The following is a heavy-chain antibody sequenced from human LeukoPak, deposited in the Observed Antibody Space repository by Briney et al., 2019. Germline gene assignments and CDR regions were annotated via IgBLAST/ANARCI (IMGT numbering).Heavy chain of an antibody. D-gene: IGHD3-10*01. CDR3: ARVPRGVRGVLFDY. CDR1: GGSISSSSYY. J-gene: IGHJ4*02. V-gene: IGHV4-39*07. Sequence: SETLSLTCTVSGGSISSSSYYWGWIRQPPGKGLEWIGSIYYSGSTYYNPSLKSRVTISVDTSRNQFSLKLSSVTAADTAVYYCARVPRGVRGVLFDYWGQGTLVTVSS. CDR2: IYYSGST.